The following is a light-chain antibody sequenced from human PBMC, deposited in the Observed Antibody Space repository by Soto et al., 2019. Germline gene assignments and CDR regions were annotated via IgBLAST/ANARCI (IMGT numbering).Light chain of an antibody. V-gene: IGKV3-15*01. Sequence: EILMTQSPATLSVSPGERATLSCRASQSVDSNLAWYQQKPGQAPRLLIYGASTRATGISARFSGSGSGTDFTLTISRLEPEDFAVYYCHQYDTSPRKFGQGTKVDIK. J-gene: IGKJ1*01. CDR1: QSVDSN. CDR3: HQYDTSPRK. CDR2: GAS.